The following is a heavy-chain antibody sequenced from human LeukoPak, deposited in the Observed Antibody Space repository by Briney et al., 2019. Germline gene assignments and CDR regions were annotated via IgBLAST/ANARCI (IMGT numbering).Heavy chain of an antibody. CDR2: ISSSSSTI. CDR3: ARGGGYSGYDIDY. CDR1: GFTFSSYS. J-gene: IGHJ4*02. V-gene: IGHV3-48*04. D-gene: IGHD5-12*01. Sequence: GGSLRLSCAASGFTFSSYSMNWVRQAPGKGLEWVSYISSSSSTIYYADSVKGRFTISRDNAKNSLYLQMNSLRAEDTAVYYCARGGGYSGYDIDYWGQGTLVTVSS.